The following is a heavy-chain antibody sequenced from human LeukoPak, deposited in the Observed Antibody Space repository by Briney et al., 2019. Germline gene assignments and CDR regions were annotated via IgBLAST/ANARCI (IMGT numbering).Heavy chain of an antibody. J-gene: IGHJ6*03. CDR3: ARQLNPHKLPSLRVYYMDV. V-gene: IGHV4-4*02. CDR2: IYHSGTT. Sequence: SETLSLTCAVSGGSISSSDWWSWVRQPPGKGLEWIGEIYHSGTTNYNPSLKSRVSISVDKSKNQFSLELNSVTAADTAFYYCARQLNPHKLPSLRVYYMDVWGKGTTVTISS. CDR1: GGSISSSDW. D-gene: IGHD1-1*01.